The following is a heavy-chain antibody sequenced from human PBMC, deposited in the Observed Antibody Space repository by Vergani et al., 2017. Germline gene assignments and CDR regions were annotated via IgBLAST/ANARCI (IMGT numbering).Heavy chain of an antibody. CDR1: GYTFTDHY. J-gene: IGHJ6*02. V-gene: IGHV1-69-2*01. CDR3: ATPQTVTTGGMEV. D-gene: IGHD4-17*01. Sequence: EVQLVQSGAEVKKPGATMKISCKVSGYTFTDHYMHWVKQAPGKGLEWMGLVDPEDGETIYAGKFKGRVTIAADTSTDTAHLELSSLRSEDTAVYYCATPQTVTTGGMEVWGQGTTVFVSS. CDR2: VDPEDGET.